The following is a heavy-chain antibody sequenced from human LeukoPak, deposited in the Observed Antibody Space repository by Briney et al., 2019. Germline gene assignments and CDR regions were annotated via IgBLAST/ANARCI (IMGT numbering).Heavy chain of an antibody. CDR2: IWYDGSNK. CDR1: GFTFSTYG. J-gene: IGHJ1*01. V-gene: IGHV3-33*01. Sequence: PGGSLRLSCAASGFTFSTYGMHWVRQAPGKGLEWVAVIWYDGSNKYYADSVKGRFTISRDNSKNTLYLQMNSLRAEDTAVYYCARDKVSGSYGAPHEYFQHWGQGTLVTVSS. CDR3: ARDKVSGSYGAPHEYFQH. D-gene: IGHD1-26*01.